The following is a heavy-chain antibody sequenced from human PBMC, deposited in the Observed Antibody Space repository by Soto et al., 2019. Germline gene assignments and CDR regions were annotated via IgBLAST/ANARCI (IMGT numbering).Heavy chain of an antibody. CDR1: GVTFSSYT. CDR2: IIPVLGVA. CDR3: RWLINGDSDVSDF. D-gene: IGHD5-12*01. Sequence: QVQLVQSGAEVRKPGSSVKVSCKASGVTFSSYTISWVRQAPGQGLEWMGRIIPVLGVANYAPKFKGRLTIIADETTRTVYMDWSSLRSEGTAMYEARWLINGDSDVSDFWGQGTFITVSS. V-gene: IGHV1-69*02. J-gene: IGHJ3*01.